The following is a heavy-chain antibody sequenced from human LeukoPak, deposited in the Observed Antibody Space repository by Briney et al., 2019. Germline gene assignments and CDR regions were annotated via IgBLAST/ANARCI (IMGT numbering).Heavy chain of an antibody. V-gene: IGHV4-39*01. Sequence: SETLSLTCTVSGGSISSSSHSWGWIRQPPGKGLEWTVTIYYTGRTYYNPSLESRLTISVDTSKNQFSLKLTSVTAADTAIYYCAQSLGSGNWIGNWFDPWGQGTLVTVSS. CDR3: AQSLGSGNWIGNWFDP. D-gene: IGHD1-1*01. CDR2: IYYTGRT. J-gene: IGHJ5*02. CDR1: GGSISSSSHS.